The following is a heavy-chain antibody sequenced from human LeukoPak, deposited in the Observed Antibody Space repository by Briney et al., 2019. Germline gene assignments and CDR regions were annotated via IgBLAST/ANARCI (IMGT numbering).Heavy chain of an antibody. CDR3: TTMTGSYYGYYYYYMDV. V-gene: IGHV3-15*01. CDR2: IKSKTDGGTT. J-gene: IGHJ6*03. Sequence: GGSLRLSCAASGFTFSNAWMSWVRQAPGKGLEWVGRIKSKTDGGTTDYAAPVKGRFTISRDDSKNTLYLQMNSLKTEDTAVYYCTTMTGSYYGYYYYYMDVRGKGTTVTISS. CDR1: GFTFSNAW. D-gene: IGHD1-26*01.